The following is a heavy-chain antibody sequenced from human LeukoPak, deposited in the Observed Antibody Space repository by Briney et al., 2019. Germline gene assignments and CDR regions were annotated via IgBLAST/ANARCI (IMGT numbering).Heavy chain of an antibody. J-gene: IGHJ6*02. Sequence: GGSLRLSCAASGFTFSSYSMNWVRQAPGKGLEWVSSISSSSSYIYYADSVKGRFTISRDNAKNSLYLQMNSLRAEDTAVYYCARDKGVYGDLSYYYYYGMDVWGQGTTVTVSS. CDR2: ISSSSSYI. CDR3: ARDKGVYGDLSYYYYYGMDV. V-gene: IGHV3-21*01. CDR1: GFTFSSYS. D-gene: IGHD4-17*01.